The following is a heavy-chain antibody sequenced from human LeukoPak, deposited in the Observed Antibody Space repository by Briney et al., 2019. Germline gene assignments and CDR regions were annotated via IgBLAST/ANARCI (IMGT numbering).Heavy chain of an antibody. CDR3: TTQLMETDFDY. J-gene: IGHJ4*02. Sequence: GGSLRLSCAASGFTLSGSAMHWVRQASGKGLEWVGRIRSKANSYATAYAASVKGRFTISRDDSKNTAYLQMNSLKTEDTAVYYCTTQLMETDFDYWGQGTLVTVSS. CDR2: IRSKANSYAT. V-gene: IGHV3-73*01. D-gene: IGHD1-1*01. CDR1: GFTLSGSA.